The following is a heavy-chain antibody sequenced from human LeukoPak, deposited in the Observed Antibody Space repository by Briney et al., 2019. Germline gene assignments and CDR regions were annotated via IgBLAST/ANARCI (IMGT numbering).Heavy chain of an antibody. CDR1: GFTFSSYW. D-gene: IGHD3-9*01. Sequence: PGGSLRLSCAASGFTFSSYWMTWVRQAPGKGLEWVANIKEDTSQKYYVDSVKGRFTISRDNAKNTLYLQMNSLRDEDTAVYYCASLGTLVPWGQGTLVTVSS. CDR2: IKEDTSQK. J-gene: IGHJ5*02. CDR3: ASLGTLVP. V-gene: IGHV3-7*01.